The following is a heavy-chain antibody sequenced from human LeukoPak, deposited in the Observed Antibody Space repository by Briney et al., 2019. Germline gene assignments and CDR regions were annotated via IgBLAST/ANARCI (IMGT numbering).Heavy chain of an antibody. D-gene: IGHD1-26*01. CDR3: AKSRGSYWVPEFDY. V-gene: IGHV3-23*01. J-gene: IGHJ4*02. CDR1: GFTFSSYA. CDR2: ISGSGDST. Sequence: GGSLRLSCAVSGFTFSSYAMSWVRQAPGKGLEWVSDISGSGDSTNYADSVKGRFTISRDNSKNTPYLQMTSLRAEDTAVYYCAKSRGSYWVPEFDYWGQGTLVTVS.